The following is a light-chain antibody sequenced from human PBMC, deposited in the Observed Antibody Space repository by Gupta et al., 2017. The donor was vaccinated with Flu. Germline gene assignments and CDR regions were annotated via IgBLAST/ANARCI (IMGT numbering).Light chain of an antibody. CDR2: SHN. Sequence: QSVLTQPPSTSGTPGQRVTIPCSGSSSNIGSNTVNWYQQLPRTAPKLLIFSHNQRPSGVPDRFSGSKSGTSASLAISGLQSEDEADYYCATWDDSLNGPVFGGGTKLTVL. V-gene: IGLV1-44*01. CDR1: SSNIGSNT. CDR3: ATWDDSLNGPV. J-gene: IGLJ3*02.